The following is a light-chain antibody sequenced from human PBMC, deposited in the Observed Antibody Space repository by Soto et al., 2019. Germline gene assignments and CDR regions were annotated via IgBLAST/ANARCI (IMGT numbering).Light chain of an antibody. CDR2: STN. Sequence: QAVVTQEPSFSVSPGRTVTLTCGLSSGSVSTSYYPSWYQQTPGQAPRTLIYSTNTRSSGVPDRFSGSILGNKAALTITGAQADDEADYYCALYMGSGICMFGGGTKLTVL. CDR1: SGSVSTSYY. CDR3: ALYMGSGICM. V-gene: IGLV8-61*01. J-gene: IGLJ3*02.